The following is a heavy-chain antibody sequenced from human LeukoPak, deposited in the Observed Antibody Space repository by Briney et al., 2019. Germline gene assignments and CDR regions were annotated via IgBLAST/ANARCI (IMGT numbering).Heavy chain of an antibody. CDR2: LNPGPGGT. J-gene: IGHJ4*02. D-gene: IGHD5-24*01. CDR1: GYTFSLYY. CDR3: AAQRDPRPFDH. V-gene: IGHV1-2*02. Sequence: ASVKVSCKASGYTFSLYYLHWVRQAPGQGLEWMGWLNPGPGGTLYAQKFQGRVTMTRDMSMTTAYMELTELRSDDTAVYYCAAQRDPRPFDHWGQGTLITVSS.